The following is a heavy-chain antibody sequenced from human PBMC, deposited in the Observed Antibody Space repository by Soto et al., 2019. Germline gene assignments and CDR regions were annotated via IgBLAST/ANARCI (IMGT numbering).Heavy chain of an antibody. J-gene: IGHJ4*02. Sequence: PGGSLRLSCAASGFTFSSYGMHWVRQAPGKGLEWVAVISYDGSNKYYADSVKGRFTISRDNSKNTLYLQMNSLRAEDTAVYYCAKDGPSGSYGSGFDYWGQGTLVTVSS. V-gene: IGHV3-30*18. CDR2: ISYDGSNK. D-gene: IGHD1-26*01. CDR3: AKDGPSGSYGSGFDY. CDR1: GFTFSSYG.